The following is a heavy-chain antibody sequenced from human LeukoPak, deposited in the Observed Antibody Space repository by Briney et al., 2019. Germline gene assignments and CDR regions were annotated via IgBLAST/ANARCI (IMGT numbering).Heavy chain of an antibody. V-gene: IGHV3-21*01. CDR1: GFTFNSYS. CDR3: ARVGVPAAIAWLSY. CDR2: ISSSSSYI. Sequence: PGGSLRLSCAASGFTFNSYSMNWVRQAPGKGLEWVSSISSSSSYIYYADSVKGRFTISRDNAKNSLYLQMNSLRAEDTAVYYCARVGVPAAIAWLSYWGQGTLVTVSS. J-gene: IGHJ4*02. D-gene: IGHD2-2*02.